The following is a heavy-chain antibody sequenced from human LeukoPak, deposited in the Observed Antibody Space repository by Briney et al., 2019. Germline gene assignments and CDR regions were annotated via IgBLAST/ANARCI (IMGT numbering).Heavy chain of an antibody. D-gene: IGHD2/OR15-2a*01. V-gene: IGHV3-21*01. J-gene: IGHJ5*02. CDR3: ARAACSSSTCYLRSSWFDP. CDR1: GFSLSSYD. Sequence: GGSLRLSCAASGFSLSSYDMNGVRQTPGKGLEWVSSISTSSTFIYYTYSVKGRFTISRDNAKNSLYLQMNSLSAEDTAVYYCARAACSSSTCYLRSSWFDPWGQGTLVTVSS. CDR2: ISTSSTFI.